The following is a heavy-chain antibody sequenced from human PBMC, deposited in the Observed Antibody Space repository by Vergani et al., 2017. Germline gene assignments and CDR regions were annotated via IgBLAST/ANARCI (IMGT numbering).Heavy chain of an antibody. J-gene: IGHJ3*02. D-gene: IGHD4-17*01. V-gene: IGHV3-20*01. CDR2: IDRNYGVK. Sequence: EVQLLESGGGLVQPGGSLRLSCAASGFTFQAFAFHWVRQVSGRGLEWVSGIDRNYGVKNGNSFEGRFSISRDNAKNSLYLQMNSLRAEDTAVYHCARPSAPGDYDALDIWGQGTMVTVSS. CDR3: ARPSAPGDYDALDI. CDR1: GFTFQAFA.